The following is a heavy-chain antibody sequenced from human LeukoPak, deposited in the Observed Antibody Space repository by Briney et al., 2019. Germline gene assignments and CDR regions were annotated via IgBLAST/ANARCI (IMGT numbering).Heavy chain of an antibody. CDR3: ASPVVAATLFAFDI. CDR2: ISSSSSYI. Sequence: GGSLRLSCAASGFTFSSYEMNWVRQAPGKGLEWVSSISSSSSYIYYADSVKGRFTISRDNAKNSLYLQMNSLRAEDTAVYYCASPVVAATLFAFDIWGQGTMVTVSS. J-gene: IGHJ3*02. CDR1: GFTFSSYE. V-gene: IGHV3-21*01. D-gene: IGHD2-15*01.